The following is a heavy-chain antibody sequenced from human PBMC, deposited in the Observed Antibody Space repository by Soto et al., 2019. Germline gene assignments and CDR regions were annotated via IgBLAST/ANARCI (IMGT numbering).Heavy chain of an antibody. V-gene: IGHV1-46*01. CDR3: VASSGFVVH. CDR2: IDPSGGKT. CDR1: GYTFTSYY. J-gene: IGHJ4*02. D-gene: IGHD6-19*01. Sequence: GASVKVSCKASGYTFTSYYMHWVRQAPGQGLEWMGIIDPSGGKTSYAQKFQGRVTMTEDTSTDTAYMELSSLRSEDTAVYYCVASSGFVVHWGQGTLVTVSS.